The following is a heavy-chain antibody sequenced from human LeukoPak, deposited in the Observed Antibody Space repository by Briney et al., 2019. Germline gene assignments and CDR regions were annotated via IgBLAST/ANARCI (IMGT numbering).Heavy chain of an antibody. J-gene: IGHJ4*02. CDR2: INSGGIYT. Sequence: PGGSLRLSCAASGFTFNTYTMNWVRQAPGKGLEWVSSINSGGIYTYYADSVKGRFTISRDNAKNSLYLQMNSLRADDTAVYFCAREITLDCWGRGTLVTVSS. CDR3: AREITLDC. D-gene: IGHD3-16*01. V-gene: IGHV3-21*01. CDR1: GFTFNTYT.